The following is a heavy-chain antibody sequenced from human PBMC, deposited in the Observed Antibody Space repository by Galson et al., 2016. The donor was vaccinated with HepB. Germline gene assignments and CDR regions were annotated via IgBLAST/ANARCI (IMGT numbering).Heavy chain of an antibody. D-gene: IGHD6-19*01. J-gene: IGHJ4*02. CDR1: GFPFSTYG. Sequence: SLRLSCAASGFPFSTYGMSWVRQAPGKGLEWVSGISGSGGSIYSADSVKGRFTISRDNSKNTLYLQMNSLRADDTAVYYCAKKSLVAGNATYVFDNRGQGTLVTVSS. CDR3: AKKSLVAGNATYVFDN. V-gene: IGHV3-23*01. CDR2: ISGSGGSI.